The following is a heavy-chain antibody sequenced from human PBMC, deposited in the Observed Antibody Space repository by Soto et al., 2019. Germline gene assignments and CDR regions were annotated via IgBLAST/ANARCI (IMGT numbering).Heavy chain of an antibody. CDR3: ASNTRYDPPDY. D-gene: IGHD3-16*01. Sequence: EVQLLESGGGLVQPGGSLRLSCAASGFTFSSYAMSWVRQAPGKGLAWVSGISVSGGSTYYADSVKGRFTISRDNSKNTLYRQMNSLRAEDTAVYYCASNTRYDPPDYWGQGTLGTVSS. J-gene: IGHJ4*02. V-gene: IGHV3-23*01. CDR2: ISVSGGST. CDR1: GFTFSSYA.